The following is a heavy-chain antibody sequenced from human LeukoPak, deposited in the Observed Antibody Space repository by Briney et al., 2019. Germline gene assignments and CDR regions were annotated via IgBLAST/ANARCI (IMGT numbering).Heavy chain of an antibody. Sequence: KPSETLSLTCTVSGGSISSYYWSWIRQPAGKGLEWIGRIYSSGSTNYNPSLKSRVTMSVDTSRNQFSLTLTSVTAADTALYYCARGRAGSASYYGAGDHWGQGTLVTVSS. J-gene: IGHJ4*02. D-gene: IGHD1-26*01. CDR1: GGSISSYY. V-gene: IGHV4-4*07. CDR3: ARGRAGSASYYGAGDH. CDR2: IYSSGST.